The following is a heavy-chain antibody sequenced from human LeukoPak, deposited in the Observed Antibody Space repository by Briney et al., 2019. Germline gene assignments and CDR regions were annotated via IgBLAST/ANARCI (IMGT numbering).Heavy chain of an antibody. CDR2: IYYSGST. CDR3: ARSLGSGYDNFDY. V-gene: IGHV4-59*01. D-gene: IGHD5-12*01. J-gene: IGHJ4*02. CDR1: GGSISSYY. Sequence: SETLSLTCTVSGGSISSYYWSWIRQPPGKGLEWIGYIYYSGSTNYNPSLKSRVTISVDTSKNQFSLKLSSVTAADTAAYYCARSLGSGYDNFDYWGQGTLVTVSS.